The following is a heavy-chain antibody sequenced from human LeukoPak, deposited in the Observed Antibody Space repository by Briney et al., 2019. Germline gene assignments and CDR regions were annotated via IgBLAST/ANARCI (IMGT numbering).Heavy chain of an antibody. J-gene: IGHJ4*02. CDR3: ATRRGGSYDY. D-gene: IGHD1-26*01. Sequence: SGTLSLTCTVSGYSISSGYYWGWIRQPPGKGLEWIGSIYHTGSTYYNPSLKSRVTISVDTSKNQFSLKLNSVTAADTAVYYCATRRGGSYDYWGQGTLVTVSS. CDR2: IYHTGST. CDR1: GYSISSGYY. V-gene: IGHV4-38-2*02.